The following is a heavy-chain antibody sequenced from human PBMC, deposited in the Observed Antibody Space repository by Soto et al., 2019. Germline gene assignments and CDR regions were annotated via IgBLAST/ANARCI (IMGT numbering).Heavy chain of an antibody. Sequence: ASVKVSCKASGSAFTNNYVTWVRQATAQGLEWMGWMNPGRGDTEYAQKFQGRVTVTRNISIATAYMELSSLRSEDTAIYYCARMASFGSLNWFDPWGQGTLVTVSS. D-gene: IGHD5-18*01. CDR3: ARMASFGSLNWFDP. CDR2: MNPGRGDT. J-gene: IGHJ5*02. CDR1: GSAFTNNY. V-gene: IGHV1-8*01.